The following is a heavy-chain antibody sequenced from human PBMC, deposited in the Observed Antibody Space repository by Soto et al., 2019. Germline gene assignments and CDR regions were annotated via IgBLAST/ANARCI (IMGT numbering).Heavy chain of an antibody. D-gene: IGHD3-9*01. J-gene: IGHJ6*02. CDR1: GFTFSSYA. Sequence: GGSLRLSCAASGFTFSSYAMHWARQAPGKGLEWVAVISYDGSNKYYADSVKGRFTISRDNSKNTLYLQMNSLRAEDTAVYYCARDILTGYYYGMDVWGQGTTVTVSS. CDR3: ARDILTGYYYGMDV. V-gene: IGHV3-30-3*01. CDR2: ISYDGSNK.